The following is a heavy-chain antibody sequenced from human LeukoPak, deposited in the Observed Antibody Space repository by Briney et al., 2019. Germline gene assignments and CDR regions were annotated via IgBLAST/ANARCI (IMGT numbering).Heavy chain of an antibody. CDR3: ASLAVAGNGNAFDI. V-gene: IGHV4-38-2*01. Sequence: ASETLSLTCAVSGYSISSGYYWGWIRQPPGKGLEWIGSIYHSGSTYYNPSLKSRVTISVDTSKNQFSLKLSSVTAADTAVYYCASLAVAGNGNAFDIWGQGTMVTVSS. J-gene: IGHJ3*02. CDR2: IYHSGST. CDR1: GYSISSGYY. D-gene: IGHD6-19*01.